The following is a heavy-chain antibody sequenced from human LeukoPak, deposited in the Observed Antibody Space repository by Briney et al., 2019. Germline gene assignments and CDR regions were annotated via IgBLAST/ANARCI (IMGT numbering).Heavy chain of an antibody. CDR2: INPNSGNT. Sequence: ASVKVSCKASGYTFTGYYMHWVRQAPGQGLEWMGWINPNSGNTGYAQKFQGRVTITRNTSISTAYMELSSLRSEDTAVYYCARGVTSYIDYYDSSGDYYYMDVWGKGTTVTVSS. V-gene: IGHV1-8*03. CDR1: GYTFTGYY. J-gene: IGHJ6*03. CDR3: ARGVTSYIDYYDSSGDYYYMDV. D-gene: IGHD3-22*01.